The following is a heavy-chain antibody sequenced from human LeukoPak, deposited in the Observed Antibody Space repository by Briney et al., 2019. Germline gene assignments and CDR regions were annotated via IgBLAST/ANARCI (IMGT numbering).Heavy chain of an antibody. CDR1: GGSISSSSYY. CDR2: IYYSGST. Sequence: KPSETLSLXCTVSGGSISSSSYYWGWTRQPPGKGPEWIGSIYYSGSTYYNPSLKSRVTISVDTSKNQFSLKLSSVTAADTAVYYCARQPTIFGVVDAFDIWGQGTMVTVSS. CDR3: ARQPTIFGVVDAFDI. J-gene: IGHJ3*02. V-gene: IGHV4-39*01. D-gene: IGHD3-3*01.